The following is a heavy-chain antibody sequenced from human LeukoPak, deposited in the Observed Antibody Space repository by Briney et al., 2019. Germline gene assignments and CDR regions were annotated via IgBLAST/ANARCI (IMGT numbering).Heavy chain of an antibody. CDR2: MNPNNGNT. CDR3: ARGFYYYGLDV. CDR1: GYTFTRYD. Sequence: ASVKVSCKASGYTFTRYDINWVRQAPGQGLEWMGWMNPNNGNTGHAQKFQGRVTMTRSTSIDTAYMELNTLTSDDTAAYFCARGFYYYGLDVWGQGTTVTVS. J-gene: IGHJ6*02. V-gene: IGHV1-8*01.